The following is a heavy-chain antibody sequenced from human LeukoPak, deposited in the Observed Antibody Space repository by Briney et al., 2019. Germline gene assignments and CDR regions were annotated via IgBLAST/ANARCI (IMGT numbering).Heavy chain of an antibody. CDR3: ARFGPLGYCSGGSCYSAAFDI. CDR1: GYSFTSYW. Sequence: GESLKISCKGSGYSFTSYWIGWVRQMPGKGLEWMGIIYPGDSDTRYSPSFQGQVTISADKSISTAYLQWSSLKASDTAMYYCARFGPLGYCSGGSCYSAAFDIRGQGTMVTVSS. CDR2: IYPGDSDT. D-gene: IGHD2-15*01. V-gene: IGHV5-51*01. J-gene: IGHJ3*02.